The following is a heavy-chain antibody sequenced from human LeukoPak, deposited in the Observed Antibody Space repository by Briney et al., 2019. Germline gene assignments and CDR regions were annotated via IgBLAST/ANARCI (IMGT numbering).Heavy chain of an antibody. Sequence: SETLSLTCAVSGYSISSSNWWGWIRQPPGKGLEWIGYIYYSGSTNYNPSLKSRVTISVDTSKNQFSLKLSSVTAADTAVYYCARGRSDYDSSGYYSDDAFDIWGQGTMVTVSS. CDR2: IYYSGST. V-gene: IGHV4-28*03. CDR3: ARGRSDYDSSGYYSDDAFDI. D-gene: IGHD3-22*01. J-gene: IGHJ3*02. CDR1: GYSISSSNW.